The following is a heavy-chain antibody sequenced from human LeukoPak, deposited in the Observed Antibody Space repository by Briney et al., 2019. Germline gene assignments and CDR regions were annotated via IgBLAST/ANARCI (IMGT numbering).Heavy chain of an antibody. CDR1: GGSTASTNNY. D-gene: IGHD3-3*01. CDR3: ARASTLYDFWSGVTRGTRLFDHYYIDV. J-gene: IGHJ6*03. CDR2: SDYTGGT. V-gene: IGHV4-39*01. Sequence: SETLSLTCTVSGGSTASTNNYWGWIRQSPGKALEWIGTSDYTGGTYSNPSLKSRATIFVDMAKNEFSLNLTSVTAADTAVYYCARASTLYDFWSGVTRGTRLFDHYYIDVWGEGTTVTVSS.